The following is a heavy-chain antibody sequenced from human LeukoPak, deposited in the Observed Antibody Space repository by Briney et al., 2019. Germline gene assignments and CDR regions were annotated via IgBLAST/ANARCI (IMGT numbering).Heavy chain of an antibody. V-gene: IGHV4-39*07. CDR3: ARGAGRLPL. J-gene: IGHJ4*02. CDR2: INHSGST. CDR1: GGSISSSSYY. Sequence: SETLSLTCTVSGGSISSSSYYWGWIRQPPGKGLEWIGEINHSGSTNYNPSLKSRVTISVDTSKNQFSLKLSSVTAADTAVYYCARGAGRLPLWGQGTLVTVSS. D-gene: IGHD1-14*01.